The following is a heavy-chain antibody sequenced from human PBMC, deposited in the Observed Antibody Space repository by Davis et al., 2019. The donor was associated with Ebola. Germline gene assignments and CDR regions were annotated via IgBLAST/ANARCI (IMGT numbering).Heavy chain of an antibody. CDR2: ISYDGSNK. Sequence: PGGSLRLSCAASGFTFSSYGMHWVRQAPGKGLEWVAVISYDGSNKYYADSVKGRFTISRDNSKNTLYLQMNSLRAEDTAVYYCAKDLIGPSSSSSNWFDPWGQGTLVTVSS. CDR1: GFTFSSYG. V-gene: IGHV3-30*18. CDR3: AKDLIGPSSSSSNWFDP. J-gene: IGHJ5*02. D-gene: IGHD6-13*01.